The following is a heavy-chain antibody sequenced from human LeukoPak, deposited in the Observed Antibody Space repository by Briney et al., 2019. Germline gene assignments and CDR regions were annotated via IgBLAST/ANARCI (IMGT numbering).Heavy chain of an antibody. CDR3: TRDSGLEYSSSWVDY. Sequence: GRSLRLSCTASGFTFGDYAMSWVRQAPGKGLEWVGFIRSKAYGGTTEYAVSVKGRFTISRDDSKIIAYLQMNSLKTEDTAVYYCTRDSGLEYSSSWVDYWGQGTLVTVSS. J-gene: IGHJ4*02. CDR1: GFTFGDYA. V-gene: IGHV3-49*04. CDR2: IRSKAYGGTT. D-gene: IGHD6-6*01.